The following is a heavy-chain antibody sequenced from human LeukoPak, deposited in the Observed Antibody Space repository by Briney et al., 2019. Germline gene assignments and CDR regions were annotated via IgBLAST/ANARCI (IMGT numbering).Heavy chain of an antibody. Sequence: SETLSLTCTVSGGSISRYYWSWVRQPPGKGPEGNGYIYYSWSTNYNPSLKRRVSISVDTSKHQFSLSLRSVTAADTAVYYCGRDGQLPIAYWGQGTLVTVSS. J-gene: IGHJ4*02. D-gene: IGHD1-1*01. CDR2: IYYSWST. CDR3: GRDGQLPIAY. V-gene: IGHV4-59*12. CDR1: GGSISRYY.